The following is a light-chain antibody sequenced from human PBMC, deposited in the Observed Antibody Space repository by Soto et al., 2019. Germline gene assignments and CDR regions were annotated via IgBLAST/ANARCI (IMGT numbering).Light chain of an antibody. CDR3: AVWDDSLSGVV. V-gene: IGLV1-47*01. CDR1: SSNIGSNY. Sequence: QSVLTQPPSASGTPGQRVTISCSGSSSNIGSNYVYWYQQLPGTAPKVLIYKNNQRPSGVPERFSGSKSGTSASLAISGLRSEDEDDYNCAVWDDSLSGVVFGGGTKLTVL. CDR2: KNN. J-gene: IGLJ2*01.